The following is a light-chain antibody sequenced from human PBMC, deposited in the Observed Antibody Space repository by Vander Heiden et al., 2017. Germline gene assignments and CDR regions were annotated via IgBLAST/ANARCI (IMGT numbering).Light chain of an antibody. J-gene: IGKJ2*01. V-gene: IGKV1-9*01. CDR1: QGISSY. CDR2: AAS. CDR3: QQLNGYPPT. Sequence: NQFTQPPSSLSASVGDRVTITCRASQGISSYLACYQQKPGEPPKLLIDAASTLKGRVPSRCGSGGSGADFTLTISSLQPEDFATYYYQQLNGYPPTFGPGTKVEIK.